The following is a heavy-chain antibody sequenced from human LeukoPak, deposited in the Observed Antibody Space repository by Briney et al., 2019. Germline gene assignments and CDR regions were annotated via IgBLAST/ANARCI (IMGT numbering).Heavy chain of an antibody. CDR3: AREGSSGFVGY. J-gene: IGHJ4*02. CDR2: IYSGGGT. CDR1: GFTVSSIY. D-gene: IGHD6-19*01. Sequence: PGGSLRLSCAASGFTVSSIYTSWVRQAPGKGLQWVSLIYSGGGTYYADSVKGRFTISRDNSKNTLYLQMNSLRAEDTAVYYCAREGSSGFVGYWGQGTLVTVSS. V-gene: IGHV3-53*01.